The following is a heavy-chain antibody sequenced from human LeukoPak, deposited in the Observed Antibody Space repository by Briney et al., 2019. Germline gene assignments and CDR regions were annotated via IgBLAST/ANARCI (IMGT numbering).Heavy chain of an antibody. CDR3: AKDTQHYYGPGSYPDY. CDR1: GFTFDDYA. D-gene: IGHD3-10*01. V-gene: IGHV3-9*01. Sequence: LSGGSLRLSCAASGFTFDDYAMPWVRQAPGKGLEWVSGISWNSGSIGYADSVKGRFTISRDNAKNSLYLQMNSLRAEDTALYYCAKDTQHYYGPGSYPDYWGQGTLVTVSS. CDR2: ISWNSGSI. J-gene: IGHJ4*02.